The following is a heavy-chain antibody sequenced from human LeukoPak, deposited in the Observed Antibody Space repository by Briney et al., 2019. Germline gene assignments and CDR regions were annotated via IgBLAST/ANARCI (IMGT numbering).Heavy chain of an antibody. CDR2: IHYSGST. J-gene: IGHJ4*02. Sequence: SETLSLTCTVSGDSISRSTYYWGWIRQPPGKGLEWIGSIHYSGSTYYNSSLKSRVTISVDKPKNQFSLKLSSVTAADTAIYYCARASGYSNRHCDYWGQGTLVTVSS. CDR1: GDSISRSTYY. D-gene: IGHD6-13*01. V-gene: IGHV4-39*07. CDR3: ARASGYSNRHCDY.